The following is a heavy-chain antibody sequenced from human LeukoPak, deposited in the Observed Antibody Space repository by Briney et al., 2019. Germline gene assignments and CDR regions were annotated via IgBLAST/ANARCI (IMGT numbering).Heavy chain of an antibody. CDR1: GFTFSSHA. J-gene: IGHJ4*02. D-gene: IGHD3-16*01. CDR2: ISGNGAGT. Sequence: GGSLRLSCTPSGFTFSSHAMSWVRQAPGKGLEWVSGISGNGAGTYYADSVKGRFTISRDNSKNTLYLQMNSLRAEDTAVYYCAKSQGSMILHITRHFDYWGQGTLVTVSS. V-gene: IGHV3-23*01. CDR3: AKSQGSMILHITRHFDY.